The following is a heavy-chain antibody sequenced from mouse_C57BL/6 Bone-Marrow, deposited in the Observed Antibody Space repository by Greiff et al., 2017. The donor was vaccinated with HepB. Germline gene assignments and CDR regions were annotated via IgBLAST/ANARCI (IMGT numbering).Heavy chain of an antibody. V-gene: IGHV1-76*01. D-gene: IGHD2-4*01. CDR2: IYPGSGNT. CDR1: GYTFTGYY. J-gene: IGHJ3*01. CDR3: ARCVNYDYDRAFAY. Sequence: QVQLQQSGAELVRPGASVKLSCKASGYTFTGYYINWVKQRPGQGLEWIGRIYPGSGNTYYNEKFKGKTTLTAEKSSSTAYMQLSSLTSEDSAVYFCARCVNYDYDRAFAYWGQGTLVTVSA.